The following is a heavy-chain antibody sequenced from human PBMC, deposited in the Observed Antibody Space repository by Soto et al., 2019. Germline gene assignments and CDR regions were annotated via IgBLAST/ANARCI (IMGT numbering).Heavy chain of an antibody. D-gene: IGHD3-22*01. CDR2: ISYDGSNK. CDR3: ARDLGYYDSSGYFDY. V-gene: IGHV3-30*03. CDR1: GFTFSSYG. Sequence: GGSLRLSCAASGFTFSSYGMHWVRQAPGKGLEWVAVISYDGSNKYYADSVKGRFIISRDNAKNSLYLQMNSLRAEDTAVYYCARDLGYYDSSGYFDYWGQGTLVTVSS. J-gene: IGHJ4*02.